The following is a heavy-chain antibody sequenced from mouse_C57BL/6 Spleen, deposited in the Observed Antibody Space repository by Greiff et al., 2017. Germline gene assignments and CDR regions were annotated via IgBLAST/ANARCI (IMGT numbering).Heavy chain of an antibody. V-gene: IGHV1-82*01. CDR1: GYAFSSSW. CDR3: AFYYDYGGDYAMDY. Sequence: VQLQQSGPELVKPGASVTISCKASGYAFSSSWMNWVKQRPGKGLEWIGRIYPGDGDTNYNGKFKGKATLTADKSSSTAYMQLSSLTSEDSAVYFCAFYYDYGGDYAMDYWGQGTSVTVSS. J-gene: IGHJ4*01. CDR2: IYPGDGDT. D-gene: IGHD2-4*01.